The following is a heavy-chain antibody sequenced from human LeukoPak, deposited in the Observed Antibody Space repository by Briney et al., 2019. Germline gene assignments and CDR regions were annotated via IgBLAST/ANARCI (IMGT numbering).Heavy chain of an antibody. D-gene: IGHD3-16*02. CDR2: ISWNSGSI. CDR3: AKGLFLRLGELSLYHDAFDM. V-gene: IGHV3-9*01. Sequence: GRSLRLSCAASAFTFDDYAMHWVRHSPGEGLEWVSGISWNSGSIGYADSVKGRFTISRDNAKNSLYLQMNSLRAEDTALYYCAKGLFLRLGELSLYHDAFDMGGQGTMVTVS. CDR1: AFTFDDYA. J-gene: IGHJ3*02.